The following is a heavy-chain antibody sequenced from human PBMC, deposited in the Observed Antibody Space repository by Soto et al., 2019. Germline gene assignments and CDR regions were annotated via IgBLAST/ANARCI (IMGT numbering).Heavy chain of an antibody. J-gene: IGHJ4*02. CDR2: ISSSGTTI. Sequence: GGSLRLSCAASGFTFSDHYMSWIRQAPGKGLEWVSYISSSGTTIYYADSVKGRFTISRDNAKNSLYMQMNGLRAEDTAVYYCARVHSSGYYYFDFWGQGTLVTVSS. V-gene: IGHV3-11*01. CDR1: GFTFSDHY. D-gene: IGHD3-22*01. CDR3: ARVHSSGYYYFDF.